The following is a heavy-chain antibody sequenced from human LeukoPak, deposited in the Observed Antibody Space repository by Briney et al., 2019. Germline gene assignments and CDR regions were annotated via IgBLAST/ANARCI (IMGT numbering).Heavy chain of an antibody. D-gene: IGHD3-22*01. V-gene: IGHV3-48*04. CDR2: ISSSGSTI. CDR3: ASPGAQITMITSSDDAFDI. CDR1: GFTFSSYS. J-gene: IGHJ3*02. Sequence: GGSLRLSCAASGFTFSSYSMNWIRQAPGKGLEWVSYISSSGSTIYYADSVKGRFTISRDNAKNSLYLQMNSLRAEDTAVYYCASPGAQITMITSSDDAFDIWGQGTMVTVSS.